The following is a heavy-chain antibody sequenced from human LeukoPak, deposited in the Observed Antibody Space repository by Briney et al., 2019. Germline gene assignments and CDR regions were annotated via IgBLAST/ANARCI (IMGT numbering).Heavy chain of an antibody. D-gene: IGHD3-9*01. V-gene: IGHV3-64D*09. CDR3: VKDILTGHDTLDY. CDR2: ISSNGGRT. CDR1: GFTFSTYA. J-gene: IGHJ4*02. Sequence: TGGSLRLSCSASGFTFSTYAMHWVRQAPGKGLEYVSAISSNGGRTYYADSVKGRFTISRDNSKNTLYLQMNSLRAEDTAVYYCVKDILTGHDTLDYWGQGTLVTVSS.